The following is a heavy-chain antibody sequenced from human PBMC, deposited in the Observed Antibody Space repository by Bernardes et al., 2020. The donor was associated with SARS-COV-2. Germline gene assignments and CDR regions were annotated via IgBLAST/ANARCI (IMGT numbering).Heavy chain of an antibody. Sequence: SETLSLTCTVSGGSISSYYSSWVRQAPGKGLEYIGCFYNSGYTNYKPSPKSRVNISLDTCKNQFPLTLSSVTAADTAMYYCAGTTRWIAFDIWDQGIMVTVSA. CDR2: FYNSGYT. CDR1: GGSISSYY. CDR3: AGTTRWIAFDI. D-gene: IGHD4-4*01. V-gene: IGHV4-59*08. J-gene: IGHJ3*02.